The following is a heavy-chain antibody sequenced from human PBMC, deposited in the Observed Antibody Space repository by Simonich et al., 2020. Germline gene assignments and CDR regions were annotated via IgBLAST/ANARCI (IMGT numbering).Heavy chain of an antibody. Sequence: QVQLVQSGAEVKKPGASVKVSCQASGYTFPSYGISWVRQAPGQGLAWMGWSSAYNGNTNYAQKRQGRVTMTTDTSTSTAYMELRSLRSDDTAVYYCARDQGGRAAAATDYWGQGTLVTVSS. CDR3: ARDQGGRAAAATDY. D-gene: IGHD6-13*01. J-gene: IGHJ4*02. V-gene: IGHV1-18*01. CDR2: SSAYNGNT. CDR1: GYTFPSYG.